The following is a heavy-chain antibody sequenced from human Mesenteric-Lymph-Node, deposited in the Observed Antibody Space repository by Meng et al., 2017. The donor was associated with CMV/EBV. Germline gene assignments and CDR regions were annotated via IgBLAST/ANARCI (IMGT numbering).Heavy chain of an antibody. CDR2: IYYSGST. D-gene: IGHD1-14*01. Sequence: SETLSLTCAVSGASISSYHWSWIRQPPGKGLEWIGYIYYSGSTSYNPSLKSRVTISADTSTNQFSLKLSSVTAADTALYYCARGLRSETTFDYWGQGTLVTV. J-gene: IGHJ4*02. CDR3: ARGLRSETTFDY. CDR1: GASISSYH. V-gene: IGHV4-59*01.